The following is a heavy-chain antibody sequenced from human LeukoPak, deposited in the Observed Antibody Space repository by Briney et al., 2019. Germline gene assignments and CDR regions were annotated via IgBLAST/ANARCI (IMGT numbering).Heavy chain of an antibody. V-gene: IGHV4-4*07. J-gene: IGHJ5*02. Sequence: ASETLSLTCTASGGSISSYYWSWIRQPAGKGLEWIGRIYTSGSTNYNPSLKSRVTMSVDTSKNQFSLKLSSVTAADTAVYYCARDRLGEYYYDSSGYYYRNNWFDPWGQGTLVTVSS. CDR2: IYTSGST. CDR1: GGSISSYY. D-gene: IGHD3-22*01. CDR3: ARDRLGEYYYDSSGYYYRNNWFDP.